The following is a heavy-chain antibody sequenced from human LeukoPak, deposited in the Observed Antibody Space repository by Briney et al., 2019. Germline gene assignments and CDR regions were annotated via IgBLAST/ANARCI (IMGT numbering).Heavy chain of an antibody. CDR2: IYPGDSDT. J-gene: IGHJ4*02. CDR3: ALGEYSDGCYNY. D-gene: IGHD3-3*01. V-gene: IGHV5-51*01. CDR1: GYIFTSYW. Sequence: GESLKISCKGSGYIFTSYWIAWVRQMPGKGLEWMGIIYPGDSDTRYSPSFLGQVTISVDKSISTAFLQLSSLKASDTAMYYCALGEYSDGCYNYWGQGTLVTVSS.